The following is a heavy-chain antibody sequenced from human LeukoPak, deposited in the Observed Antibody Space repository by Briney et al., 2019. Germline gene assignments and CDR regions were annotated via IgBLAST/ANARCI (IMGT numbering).Heavy chain of an antibody. CDR1: GFTFSSYS. CDR2: ISSSSSYI. J-gene: IGHJ3*02. Sequence: PGGSLRLSCAASGFTFSSYSMNWVRQAPGKGLEWVSSISSSSSYIYYADSVKGRFTISRDNAKNSLYLQMNSLRAEDTAVYYCARDVCSSTSCYTTGAFDIWGQGTMVTVSS. CDR3: ARDVCSSTSCYTTGAFDI. V-gene: IGHV3-21*01. D-gene: IGHD2-2*02.